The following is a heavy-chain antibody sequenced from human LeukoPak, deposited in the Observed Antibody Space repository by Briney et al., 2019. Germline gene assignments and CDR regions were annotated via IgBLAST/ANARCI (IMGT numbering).Heavy chain of an antibody. Sequence: SETLSLTCTVSGGSFSSYYSSWIRQPPGKGLEWIGNIYYSGSTNYNPSLKSRVTISVDTSKNQFSLNLRSVTAADTAVFYCARVHRLVPGPFHIWGQGTMVIVSS. V-gene: IGHV4-59*01. CDR3: ARVHRLVPGPFHI. CDR2: IYYSGST. CDR1: GGSFSSYY. D-gene: IGHD6-6*01. J-gene: IGHJ3*02.